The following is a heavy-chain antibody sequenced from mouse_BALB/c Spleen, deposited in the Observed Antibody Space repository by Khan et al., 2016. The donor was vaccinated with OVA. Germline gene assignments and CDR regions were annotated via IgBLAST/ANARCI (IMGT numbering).Heavy chain of an antibody. D-gene: IGHD1-1*01. J-gene: IGHJ1*01. CDR1: GYSITSDYA. CDR2: ISYSGST. CDR3: ARRYYYGQWYFDV. V-gene: IGHV3-2*02. Sequence: EVQLQESGPGLVKPSQSLSLTCTVTGYSITSDYAWNWIRQFPGNKLEWMAYISYSGSTRSNPSLNSRISITRDTSKNQIFLQLNSVTTEDTATYYCARRYYYGQWYFDVWGAGTTVTVSS.